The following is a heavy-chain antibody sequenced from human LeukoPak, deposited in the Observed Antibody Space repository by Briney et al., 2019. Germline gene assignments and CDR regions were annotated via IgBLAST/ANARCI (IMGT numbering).Heavy chain of an antibody. V-gene: IGHV3-30*18. J-gene: IGHJ4*02. CDR3: AKGTSAGSRYYFDS. CDR1: GFTFSIYA. Sequence: GGSLRLSCAASGFTFSIYAMHWVRQAPGKGLEWVAVISYDGTNKYYADSVKGRFTISRDNSKNTLYLQMNSLRAEDTALYYCAKGTSAGSRYYFDSWGQGTLVTVSS. D-gene: IGHD1-26*01. CDR2: ISYDGTNK.